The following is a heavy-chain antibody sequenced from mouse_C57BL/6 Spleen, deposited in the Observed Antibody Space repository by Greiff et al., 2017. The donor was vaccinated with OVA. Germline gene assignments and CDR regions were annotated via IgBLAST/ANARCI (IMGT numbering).Heavy chain of an antibody. CDR1: GYTFTSYW. Sequence: QVQLQQPGAELVMPGASVKLSCKASGYTFTSYWMHWVKQRPGQGLEWIGEIDPSDSFTNYNQKFKGKSTLTVDKSSSTAYMQLSSLTSEDSAVYYWARKEGYYDSSFYFDYWGHGTTLTVSS. CDR2: IDPSDSFT. D-gene: IGHD1-1*01. J-gene: IGHJ2*01. V-gene: IGHV1-69*01. CDR3: ARKEGYYDSSFYFDY.